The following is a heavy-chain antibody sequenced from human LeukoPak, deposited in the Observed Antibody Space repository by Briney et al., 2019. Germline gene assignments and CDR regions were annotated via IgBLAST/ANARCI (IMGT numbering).Heavy chain of an antibody. CDR1: GFTFSNAW. J-gene: IGHJ4*02. CDR3: TTDGRVVLATVDF. V-gene: IGHV3-15*01. D-gene: IGHD5-12*01. Sequence: GGSLRLSCAASGFTFSNAWMSWVRQAPGKGLEWVGRIKSKTDGGTTDYAAPVKGRFTISRDDSKNTLYLEMNSLKTEDTAVYYCTTDGRVVLATVDFWGQGTLVTVSS. CDR2: IKSKTDGGTT.